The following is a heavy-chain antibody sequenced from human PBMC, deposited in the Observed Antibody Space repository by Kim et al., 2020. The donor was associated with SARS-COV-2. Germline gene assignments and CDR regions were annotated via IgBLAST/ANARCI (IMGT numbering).Heavy chain of an antibody. CDR2: MNSYSGNT. CDR3: SRGRMATSFSSIEY. J-gene: IGHJ4*02. D-gene: IGHD5-12*01. V-gene: IGHV1-8*01. CDR1: GHTFTSYD. Sequence: ASVKVSCKASGHTFTSYDINWVRQATGQGLEWMGWMNSYSGNTGYAQKIQGRVTMTRNTSISTAYMELSSLRSEDTAVYSGSRGRMATSFSSIEYWGQGTLVTVSS.